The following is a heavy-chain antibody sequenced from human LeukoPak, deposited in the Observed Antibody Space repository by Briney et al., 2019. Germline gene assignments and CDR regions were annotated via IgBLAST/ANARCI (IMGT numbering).Heavy chain of an antibody. J-gene: IGHJ4*02. D-gene: IGHD7-27*01. CDR3: ARGPNWGRDY. CDR1: GGSFSGYY. CDR2: INHSGST. V-gene: IGHV4-34*01. Sequence: SETLSLTCAVYGGSFSGYYWSWIRQPPGKGLEWIGEINHSGSTNYNPSLKSRATISVDTSKNQFSLKLSSVTAADTAVYYCARGPNWGRDYWGQGTLVTVSS.